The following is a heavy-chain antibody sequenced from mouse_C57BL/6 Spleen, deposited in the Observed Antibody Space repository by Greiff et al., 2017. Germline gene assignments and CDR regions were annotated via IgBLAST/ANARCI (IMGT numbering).Heavy chain of an antibody. Sequence: LQQSGAELVRPGSSVKLSCKDSYFAFMASDMHWVKQRPGHGLEWIGSFTMYSAATEFSENFKCKATLTANTSSSTAYMELRSLTSVYSAVYYCAREKDGSFDYWGQGTTLTVSS. V-gene: IGHV1-49*01. D-gene: IGHD2-3*01. CDR2: FTMYSAAT. J-gene: IGHJ2*01. CDR3: AREKDGSFDY. CDR1: YFAFMASD.